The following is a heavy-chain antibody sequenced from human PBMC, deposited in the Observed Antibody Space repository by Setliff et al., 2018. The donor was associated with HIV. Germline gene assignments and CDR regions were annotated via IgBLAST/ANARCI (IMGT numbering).Heavy chain of an antibody. V-gene: IGHV1-18*01. D-gene: IGHD1-26*01. J-gene: IGHJ5*02. Sequence: ASVKVSCKASGYSFINYGISWVRQAPGQGLEWMGWISAYNGNTDYAQRLLGRVTMTTDTSTSTAYMELRSLSSDDTAVYYCARARLQGIVTAVGPRDNCLDPWGQGTRVTVSS. CDR1: GYSFINYG. CDR3: ARARLQGIVTAVGPRDNCLDP. CDR2: ISAYNGNT.